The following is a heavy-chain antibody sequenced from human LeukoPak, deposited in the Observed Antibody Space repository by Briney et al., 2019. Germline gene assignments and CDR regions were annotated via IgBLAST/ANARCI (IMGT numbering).Heavy chain of an antibody. D-gene: IGHD3-22*01. V-gene: IGHV1-18*01. J-gene: IGHJ4*02. CDR1: GYTSGYTFSSNT. CDR3: ARDRLPYYDNSGESSFDY. CDR2: ISAYNDNT. Sequence: ASVKVSCKASGYTSGYTFSSNTFSWVRQAPGQGLEWMGWISAYNDNTNYAQKLQGRVTMTTDTSTSTAYMELRSLTSDDTAVYYCARDRLPYYDNSGESSFDYWGQGTLVTVSS.